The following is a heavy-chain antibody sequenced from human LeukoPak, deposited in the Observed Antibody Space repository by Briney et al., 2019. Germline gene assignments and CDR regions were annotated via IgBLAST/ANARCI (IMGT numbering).Heavy chain of an antibody. J-gene: IGHJ6*03. CDR1: GGSISNYY. Sequence: PSETLSLTCTVSGGSISNYYWNWIRQPPGKGLEWIGYIYYTGSTNYNPSLKSRVTISVDTSKNQFSLKLSSVTAADTAVYYCARGPRPYYYYYYYMDVWGKGTTVTISS. CDR3: ARGPRPYYYYYYYMDV. V-gene: IGHV4-59*12. CDR2: IYYTGST. D-gene: IGHD6-6*01.